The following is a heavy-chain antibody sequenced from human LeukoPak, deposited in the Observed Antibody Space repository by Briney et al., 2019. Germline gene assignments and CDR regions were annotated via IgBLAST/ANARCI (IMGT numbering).Heavy chain of an antibody. CDR1: EFTFSSYW. CDR2: INQDGGQK. D-gene: IGHD3-22*01. J-gene: IGHJ4*02. V-gene: IGHV3-7*03. CDR3: AKDYYYDSNHFDY. Sequence: PGGSLGLSCAASEFTFSSYWMSWVRQAPGKGLEWVASINQDGGQKYYVDSVKGRFTISRDNAKNSLYLQMNSLRAEDTAVYYCAKDYYYDSNHFDYWGQGTLVTVSS.